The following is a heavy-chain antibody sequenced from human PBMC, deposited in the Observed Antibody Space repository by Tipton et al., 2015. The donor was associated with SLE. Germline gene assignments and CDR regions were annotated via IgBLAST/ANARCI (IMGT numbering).Heavy chain of an antibody. CDR3: AAGSVAMTTMFHY. V-gene: IGHV5-51*03. CDR1: GYSFTSHW. CDR2: IYPGDSDT. D-gene: IGHD1-26*01. Sequence: QSGPEVKKPGESLKISCKGSGYSFTSHWIGWVRQMPGKGLEWMGIIYPGDSDTRYSPSFQGQVTISADKSISTAYLQWSSLKASATAMYYCAAGSVAMTTMFHYWAQGTLVTAS. J-gene: IGHJ4*02.